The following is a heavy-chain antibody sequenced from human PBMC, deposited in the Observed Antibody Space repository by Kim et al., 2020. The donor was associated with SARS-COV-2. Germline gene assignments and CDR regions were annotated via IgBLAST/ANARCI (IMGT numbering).Heavy chain of an antibody. V-gene: IGHV3-23*01. CDR3: AKEGSSSWYAPDY. D-gene: IGHD6-13*01. J-gene: IGHJ4*02. Sequence: YADTVKGQFTISRDKSKNTLYLQMNSLRAEDTAIYYCAKEGSSSWYAPDYWGQGTLVTVSS.